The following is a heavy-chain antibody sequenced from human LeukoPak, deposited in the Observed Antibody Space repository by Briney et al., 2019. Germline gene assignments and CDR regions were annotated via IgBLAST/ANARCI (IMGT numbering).Heavy chain of an antibody. CDR1: GYTFTSYG. V-gene: IGHV1-18*01. CDR2: ISAYNGNT. Sequence: ASVKVSCKASGYTFTSYGIGWVRQAPGQGLEWMGWISAYNGNTNYAQKLQGRVTMTTDTSTSTAYMELRSLRSDDTAVYYCARDGNNYYGSGSYYKGSPDFDYWGQGTLVTVSS. D-gene: IGHD3-10*01. CDR3: ARDGNNYYGSGSYYKGSPDFDY. J-gene: IGHJ4*02.